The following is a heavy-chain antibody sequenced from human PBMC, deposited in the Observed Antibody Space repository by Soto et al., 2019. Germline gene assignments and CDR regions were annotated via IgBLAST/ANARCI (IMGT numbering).Heavy chain of an antibody. V-gene: IGHV4-31*03. Sequence: QVQLQESGPGLVKPSQTLSLTCTVSGGSISSGGYYWSWIRQHPGKGLEWIGYIYYSVSTYYNPSLKSRVTISVDTSKNQFSLKLSSVTAADTAVYYCARLSNPWGNSVMDYWGQGTLVTVSS. J-gene: IGHJ4*02. CDR1: GGSISSGGYY. CDR3: ARLSNPWGNSVMDY. D-gene: IGHD3-16*01. CDR2: IYYSVST.